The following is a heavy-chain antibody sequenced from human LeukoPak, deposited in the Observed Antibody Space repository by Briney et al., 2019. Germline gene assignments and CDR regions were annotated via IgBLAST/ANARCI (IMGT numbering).Heavy chain of an antibody. J-gene: IGHJ4*02. CDR2: IYTSGST. CDR3: ARGSPGYDSSGYVRSYFDY. CDR1: GGSISSYY. Sequence: SETLSLTCTVSGGSISSYYWSWIRQPAGKGLEWIGRIYTSGSTNYNPSLKSRVTMSVDTSKNQFSLKLSSVTAADTAVYYCARGSPGYDSSGYVRSYFDYWGQGTLVTVSS. V-gene: IGHV4-4*07. D-gene: IGHD3-22*01.